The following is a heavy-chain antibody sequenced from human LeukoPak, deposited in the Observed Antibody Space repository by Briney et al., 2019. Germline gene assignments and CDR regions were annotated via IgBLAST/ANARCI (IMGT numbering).Heavy chain of an antibody. CDR3: ARAASSTSGAQYDYYYYMDV. CDR2: ISAYNGNT. D-gene: IGHD2-2*01. CDR1: GYTFTSYG. J-gene: IGHJ6*03. V-gene: IGHV1-18*01. Sequence: ASVKVSCKASGYTFTSYGISWVRQAPGQGLEWMGWISAYNGNTNYAQKLQGRVTMTTDTSTSTAYMELRSLRSEDTAVYYCARAASSTSGAQYDYYYYMDVWGKGTTVTVSS.